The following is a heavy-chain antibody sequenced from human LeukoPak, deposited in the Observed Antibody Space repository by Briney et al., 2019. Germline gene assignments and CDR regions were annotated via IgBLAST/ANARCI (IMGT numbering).Heavy chain of an antibody. D-gene: IGHD4-17*01. CDR1: GGSISSYY. CDR3: ASPSLMSGEPSYFDF. CDR2: IYYGGST. J-gene: IGHJ4*02. V-gene: IGHV4-59*12. Sequence: ASETLSLTCTVSGGSISSYYWSWIRQPPGKGLEWIGYIYYGGSTNYNPSLKSRGTLSLDTSKNQFSLKLTSVTAADTAVYYCASPSLMSGEPSYFDFCGQGTLVSVSA.